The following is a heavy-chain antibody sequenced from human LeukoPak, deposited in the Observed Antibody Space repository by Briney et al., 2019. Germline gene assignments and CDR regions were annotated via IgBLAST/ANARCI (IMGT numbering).Heavy chain of an antibody. CDR2: INPNSGGT. CDR3: ARDFRGYSSGPWGY. Sequence: GASVKVSCKASGYTFTGYYMHWVRQAPGQGLEWMGWINPNSGGTNYAQKFQGRVTMTGDTSISTAYMELSRLRSDDTAVYYCARDFRGYSSGPWGYWGQGTLVTVSS. D-gene: IGHD5-18*01. V-gene: IGHV1-2*02. CDR1: GYTFTGYY. J-gene: IGHJ4*02.